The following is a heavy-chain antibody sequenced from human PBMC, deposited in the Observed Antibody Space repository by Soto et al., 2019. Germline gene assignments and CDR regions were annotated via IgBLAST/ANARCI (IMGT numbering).Heavy chain of an antibody. CDR1: GYTFTSYG. V-gene: IGHV1-18*01. D-gene: IGHD6-19*01. J-gene: IGHJ5*02. CDR3: ARGPPNLLAVTGAEFDP. CDR2: ISGYTGNT. Sequence: QVYLEQSGAEVKKPGASVKVSCQASGYTFTSYGINWVRQAPGQGLEWVGWISGYTGNTKYAQKFQGRVTLTTDTFTTTAYMELRSLRSDDTAVYYCARGPPNLLAVTGAEFDPWGQGTLVTVSS.